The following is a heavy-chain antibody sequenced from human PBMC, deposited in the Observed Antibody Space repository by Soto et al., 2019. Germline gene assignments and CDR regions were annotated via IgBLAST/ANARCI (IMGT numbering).Heavy chain of an antibody. CDR1: GFTFSNYA. V-gene: IGHV3-23*01. J-gene: IGHJ6*03. Sequence: GGSLRLSCAASGFTFSNYAMSWVRQAPGKGLEWVSIISGPGGATSSADSVKGRFTISRDNSKNTLYLQMNSLRAEDTAVYYCAKGAMVVAATPYYYYMDVWGKGTTVTVSS. CDR3: AKGAMVVAATPYYYYMDV. D-gene: IGHD2-15*01. CDR2: ISGPGGAT.